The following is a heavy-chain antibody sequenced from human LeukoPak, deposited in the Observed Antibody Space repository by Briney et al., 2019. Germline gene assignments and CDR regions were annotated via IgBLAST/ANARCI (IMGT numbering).Heavy chain of an antibody. D-gene: IGHD1-26*01. J-gene: IGHJ4*02. CDR3: ARSWAAKWELPGQFDS. CDR1: DSSMNNYY. Sequence: SETLSLTCSVSDSSMNNYYWNWIRQSPEKGLEWIGFVFSRGTTNYNPSFKSRLSMSIDTSKMQFSLRLSSVTAADTAVYFCARSWAAKWELPGQFDSWGQGRLVSVSS. CDR2: VFSRGTT. V-gene: IGHV4-4*07.